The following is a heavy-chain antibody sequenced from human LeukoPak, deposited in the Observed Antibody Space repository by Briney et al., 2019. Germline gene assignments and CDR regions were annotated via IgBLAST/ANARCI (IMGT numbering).Heavy chain of an antibody. J-gene: IGHJ4*02. Sequence: SVKVSCKASGGTFSSYAISWVRQAPGQGLEWMGGIIPIFGTANYAQKFQGRVTITADESTSTAYMELSSLRSEDTAVYYCARSYDSSGYYYSFDYWGQGTLVTVSS. CDR2: IIPIFGTA. D-gene: IGHD3-22*01. V-gene: IGHV1-69*13. CDR3: ARSYDSSGYYYSFDY. CDR1: GGTFSSYA.